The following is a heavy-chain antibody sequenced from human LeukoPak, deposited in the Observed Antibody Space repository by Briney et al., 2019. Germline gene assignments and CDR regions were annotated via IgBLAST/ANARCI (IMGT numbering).Heavy chain of an antibody. D-gene: IGHD6-13*01. Sequence: ASVKVSCKASGYTFTSYAMHWVRQAPGQRLEWMGWINACNGNTKYSQKFQGRVTITRDTSASTAYMELSSLRSEDTAVYYCARVVYSSSWYSGDYWGQGTLVTVSS. V-gene: IGHV1-3*01. CDR3: ARVVYSSSWYSGDY. CDR2: INACNGNT. CDR1: GYTFTSYA. J-gene: IGHJ4*02.